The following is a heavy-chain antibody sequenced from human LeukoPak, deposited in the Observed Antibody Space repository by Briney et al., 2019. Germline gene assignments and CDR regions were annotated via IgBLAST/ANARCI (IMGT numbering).Heavy chain of an antibody. CDR3: AKERGYGYNHIDY. J-gene: IGHJ4*02. CDR1: GFPFSSYA. D-gene: IGHD5-24*01. V-gene: IGHV3-23*01. CDR2: ISGSGGST. Sequence: GGSLRLSCEASGFPFSSYAMNWVRQAPGKGLEWVSTISGSGGSTYYADSVKGRFTISRDKSKNTVYLQMNSLRAEDTAVYYCAKERGYGYNHIDYWGQETLVTVSS.